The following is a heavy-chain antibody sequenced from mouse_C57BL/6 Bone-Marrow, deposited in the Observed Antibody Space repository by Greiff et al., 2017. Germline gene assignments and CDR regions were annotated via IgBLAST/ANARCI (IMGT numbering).Heavy chain of an antibody. CDR2: IYPRSGNT. V-gene: IGHV1-81*01. CDR1: GYTFTSYG. D-gene: IGHD1-1*02. Sequence: VMLVESGAELARPGASVKLSCKASGYTFTSYGISWVKQRTGQGLEWIGEIYPRSGNTYYNEKFKGKATLTADKSSSTAYMELRSLTSEDSAVYFCARSRYGYAMDYWGQGTSVTVSS. CDR3: ARSRYGYAMDY. J-gene: IGHJ4*01.